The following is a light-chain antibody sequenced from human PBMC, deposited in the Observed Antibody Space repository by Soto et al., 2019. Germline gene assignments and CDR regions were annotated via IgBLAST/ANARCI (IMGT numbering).Light chain of an antibody. V-gene: IGLV2-14*01. J-gene: IGLJ1*01. CDR3: SSYTSSSTYV. CDR2: EVS. Sequence: QSVLTQPASVSESPGQTITISCTGSSTDVGGYNYVSWYQQHPGKAPKVMIYEVSNRPSGVSNRFSGSKSGNTASLTISGLHAENEADYDRSSYTSSSTYVFGTETKVTGL. CDR1: STDVGGYNY.